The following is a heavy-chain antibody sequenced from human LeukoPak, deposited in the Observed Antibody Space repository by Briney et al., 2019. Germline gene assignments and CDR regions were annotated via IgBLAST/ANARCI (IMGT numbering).Heavy chain of an antibody. Sequence: PGGSLRLSCAASGFTFSSYTMNWVRKAPGKGLEWISYISTSSSIIYYADSVKGRFSISRDNAKNSLYLQMNSLRDEDTAVYYCARDKSGSDSARGAVLDICGQGAMVTVSS. CDR2: ISTSSSII. V-gene: IGHV3-48*02. CDR3: ARDKSGSDSARGAVLDI. D-gene: IGHD1-26*01. CDR1: GFTFSSYT. J-gene: IGHJ3*02.